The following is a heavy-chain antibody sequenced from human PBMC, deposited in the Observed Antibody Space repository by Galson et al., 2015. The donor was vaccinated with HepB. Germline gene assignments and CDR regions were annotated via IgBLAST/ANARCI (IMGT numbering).Heavy chain of an antibody. V-gene: IGHV6-1*01. CDR1: GDSVSSTYAV. Sequence: CAISGDSVSSTYAVWNWIRQSPSRGLEWLGRTYYRSKWIYDYAESVKSRITITPDTSKNLVSLQLHSVTPADAAVYYCAYGVDVWDQGTTVTVSS. CDR2: TYYRSKWIY. J-gene: IGHJ6*02. CDR3: AYGVDV.